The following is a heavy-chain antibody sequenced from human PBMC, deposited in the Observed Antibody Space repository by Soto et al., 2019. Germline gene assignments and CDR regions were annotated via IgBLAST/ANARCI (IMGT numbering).Heavy chain of an antibody. CDR3: ARDRSSSSVSYYYYYYGMDV. CDR2: TYYRSKWYN. V-gene: IGHV6-1*01. Sequence: QTLSLTCAISGDSVSSNSAAWNWIRQSPSRGLEWLGRTYYRSKWYNDYAVSVKSRITINPDTSKNQFSLQLNSVTPEDTAVYYCARDRSSSSVSYYYYYYGMDVWGQGTTVTVSS. J-gene: IGHJ6*02. CDR1: GDSVSSNSAA. D-gene: IGHD6-6*01.